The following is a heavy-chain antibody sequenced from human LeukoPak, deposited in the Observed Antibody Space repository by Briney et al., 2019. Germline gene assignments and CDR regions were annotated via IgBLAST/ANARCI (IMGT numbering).Heavy chain of an antibody. J-gene: IGHJ3*01. Sequence: GGSLRLSCAASGFTFSSYAMSWVRLAPGGGVEWVSSISSSGGTTYFAESMEGRFTISRDSSRNTLFLQMNSLRAEDTAIYYCARLVGATTSAFDVWGQGTMVTVSS. CDR3: ARLVGATTSAFDV. D-gene: IGHD1-26*01. V-gene: IGHV3-23*01. CDR2: ISSSGGTT. CDR1: GFTFSSYA.